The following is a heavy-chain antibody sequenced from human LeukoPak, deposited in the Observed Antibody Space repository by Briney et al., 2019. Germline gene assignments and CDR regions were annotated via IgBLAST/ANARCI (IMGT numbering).Heavy chain of an antibody. V-gene: IGHV3-21*01. D-gene: IGHD3-22*01. CDR3: ARDQGAGYDSISIDY. CDR2: ISSSSSYI. Sequence: GGSLRLSCAASGFTFSSYSMNWVRQAPGKGLEWVSSISSSSSYIYYADSVKGRFTISRDNAKNSLYLQMNSLRAEDTAVYYCARDQGAGYDSISIDYWGQGTLVTVSS. CDR1: GFTFSSYS. J-gene: IGHJ4*02.